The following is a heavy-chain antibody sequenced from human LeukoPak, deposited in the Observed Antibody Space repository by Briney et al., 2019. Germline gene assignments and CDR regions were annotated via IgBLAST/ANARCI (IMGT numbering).Heavy chain of an antibody. CDR3: ARDRPWCSSTSCYRTVNYYGMDV. J-gene: IGHJ6*02. CDR2: INPNSGGT. D-gene: IGHD2-2*01. V-gene: IGHV1-2*02. Sequence: PGASVKVSCKASGYTFTGDYMHWVRQAPGQGLEWMGWINPNSGGTNYAQKFQGRVTMTRDTSISTAYMELSRLRSDDTAVYYCARDRPWCSSTSCYRTVNYYGMDVWGQGTTVTVSS. CDR1: GYTFTGDY.